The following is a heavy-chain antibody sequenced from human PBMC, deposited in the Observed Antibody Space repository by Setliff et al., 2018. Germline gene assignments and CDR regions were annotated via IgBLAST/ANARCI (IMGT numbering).Heavy chain of an antibody. V-gene: IGHV4-39*07. CDR2: IYYSGST. J-gene: IGHJ4*02. CDR3: ASTPDGDLYYNFWSGYYLTLDY. CDR1: GGSISSSSYY. D-gene: IGHD3-3*01. Sequence: PSETLSLTCTVSGGSISSSSYYWGWIRQPPGKGLEWIGSIYYSGSTYYNPSLKSRVTISVDTSKNQFSLKLSSVTAADTAAYYCASTPDGDLYYNFWSGYYLTLDYWGQGTLVTVSS.